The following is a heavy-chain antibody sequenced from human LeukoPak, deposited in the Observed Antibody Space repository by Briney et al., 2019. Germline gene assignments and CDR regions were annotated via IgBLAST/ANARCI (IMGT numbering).Heavy chain of an antibody. CDR3: ARGSRAGWEAMAPFDY. D-gene: IGHD5-18*01. J-gene: IGHJ4*02. V-gene: IGHV1-24*01. Sequence: ASVKVSCKVSGYTLTELSMHWVRQAPGKGLEWMGGFDPEDGETIYAQKFQGRVTMTEDTSTDTAYMELSSLRSGDTAVYYCARGSRAGWEAMAPFDYWGQGTLVTVSS. CDR2: FDPEDGET. CDR1: GYTLTELS.